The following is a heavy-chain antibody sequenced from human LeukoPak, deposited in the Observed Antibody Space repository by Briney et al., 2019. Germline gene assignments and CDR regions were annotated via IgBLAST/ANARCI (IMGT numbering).Heavy chain of an antibody. CDR2: ISYDGSNK. Sequence: GGSLRLSCAASGFTFSSYGMHWVRQAPGKGLEWVAVISYDGSNKYYADSVKGRFTISRDNSKNTLYLQMNSLRAEDTAVYYCAKEVGVSWYVPDHIDYWGQGTLVTVSS. CDR1: GFTFSSYG. D-gene: IGHD6-13*01. CDR3: AKEVGVSWYVPDHIDY. J-gene: IGHJ4*02. V-gene: IGHV3-30*18.